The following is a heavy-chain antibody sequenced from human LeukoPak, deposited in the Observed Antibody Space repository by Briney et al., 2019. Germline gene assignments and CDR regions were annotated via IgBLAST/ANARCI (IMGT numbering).Heavy chain of an antibody. V-gene: IGHV1-69*04. CDR2: IIPIFGIA. D-gene: IGHD2-2*01. Sequence: SVKVSCKASGGTFSSYAISWVRQAPGQGLERMGRIIPIFGIANYAQKFQGRVTITADKSTSTAYMELSSLRSEDTAVYYCASVRVVPAAVGFYYYGMDVWGQGTTVTVSS. CDR3: ASVRVVPAAVGFYYYGMDV. CDR1: GGTFSSYA. J-gene: IGHJ6*02.